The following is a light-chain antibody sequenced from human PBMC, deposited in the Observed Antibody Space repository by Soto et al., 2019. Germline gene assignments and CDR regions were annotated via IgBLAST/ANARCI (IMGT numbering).Light chain of an antibody. V-gene: IGLV1-44*01. CDR3: AAWDDGLRAVV. J-gene: IGLJ2*01. Sequence: QSVLTQPPSVSGTPGQRSTISCSGSNSNVGSNTVNWYQQLPGAAPKLLMDTDNQRPSRVPDRVSGSKSGTAASLAISGLLSEDEAEYYCAAWDDGLRAVVFGGGTKVTVL. CDR2: TDN. CDR1: NSNVGSNT.